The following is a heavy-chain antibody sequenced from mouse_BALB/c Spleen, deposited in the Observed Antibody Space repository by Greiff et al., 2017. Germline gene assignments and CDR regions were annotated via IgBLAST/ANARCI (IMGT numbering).Heavy chain of an antibody. CDR2: ISSGGSYT. V-gene: IGHV5-9-4*01. D-gene: IGHD2-14*01. CDR1: GFTFSSYA. Sequence: EVQRVESGGGLVKPGGSLKLSCAASGFTFSSYAMSWVRQSPEKRLEWVAEISSGGSYTYYPDTVTGRFTISRDNAKNTLYLEMSSLRSEDTAMYYCARYRYSYAMDYWGQGTSVTVSS. J-gene: IGHJ4*01. CDR3: ARYRYSYAMDY.